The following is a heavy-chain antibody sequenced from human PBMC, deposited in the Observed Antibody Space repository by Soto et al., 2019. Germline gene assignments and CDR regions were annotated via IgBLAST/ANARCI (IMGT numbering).Heavy chain of an antibody. J-gene: IGHJ4*02. CDR3: AKGSNGSYDFDY. D-gene: IGHD1-26*01. Sequence: GGSLRLTCAASGFTFSSYAMSWVRQAPGKGLEWVSAISGSGGSTYYADSVKGRFTISRDNSKNTLYLQMNSLRAEDTAVYYCAKGSNGSYDFDYWGQGTLVTVSS. CDR2: ISGSGGST. CDR1: GFTFSSYA. V-gene: IGHV3-23*01.